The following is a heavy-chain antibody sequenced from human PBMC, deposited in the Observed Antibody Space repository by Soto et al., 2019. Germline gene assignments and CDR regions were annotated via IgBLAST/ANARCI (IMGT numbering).Heavy chain of an antibody. Sequence: QVHLVQSGAEVKKPGASVKVSCKAPGYTFTSYGITWVRQAPGQGLEWMGWFSAHTGNTDYAQKLQGIVIVTRDTSASTAYMELRSLISDDTAVYYCARGRYGDYWGQGALVSVSS. J-gene: IGHJ4*02. CDR3: ARGRYGDY. V-gene: IGHV1-18*01. D-gene: IGHD1-1*01. CDR2: FSAHTGNT. CDR1: GYTFTSYG.